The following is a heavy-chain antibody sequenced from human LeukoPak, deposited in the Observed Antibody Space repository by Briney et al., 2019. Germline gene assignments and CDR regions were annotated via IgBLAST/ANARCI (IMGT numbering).Heavy chain of an antibody. D-gene: IGHD3-3*01. J-gene: IGHJ4*02. CDR1: GYTFTGYY. CDR2: INPNSGGT. Sequence: ASVKVSCKASGYTFTGYYMHWVRQAPGQGLEWMGRINPNSGGTNYAQKFQGRVTMTRDTPISTAYMELSRLRSDDTAVYYCARAAGRDGDFDYWGQGTLVTVSS. CDR3: ARAAGRDGDFDY. V-gene: IGHV1-2*06.